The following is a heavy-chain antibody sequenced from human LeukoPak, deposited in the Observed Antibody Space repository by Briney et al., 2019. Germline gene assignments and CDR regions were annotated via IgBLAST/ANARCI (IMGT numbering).Heavy chain of an antibody. D-gene: IGHD3-10*01. V-gene: IGHV3-53*01. J-gene: IGHJ3*02. Sequence: GGSLRLSCAASGFTVNSNYMSWVRQAPGKGLEWVSVIYSGGSTYYADSVKGRFTISRDNSKNTLYLQMNSLRAEDTAVYYCARIYFGSGSFAFDIWGQGTMVTVSS. CDR3: ARIYFGSGSFAFDI. CDR2: IYSGGST. CDR1: GFTVNSNY.